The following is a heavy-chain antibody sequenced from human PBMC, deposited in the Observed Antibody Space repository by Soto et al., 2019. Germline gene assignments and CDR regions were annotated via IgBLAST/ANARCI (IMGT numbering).Heavy chain of an antibody. CDR3: ARDNSQAARVSGSVVMYYYYYGMDV. J-gene: IGHJ6*02. CDR1: GFTFSSYE. V-gene: IGHV3-48*03. CDR2: ISSSGSTI. D-gene: IGHD6-6*01. Sequence: LRLSCAASGFTFSSYEMNWVRQAPGKGLEWVSYISSSGSTIYYADSVKGRFTISRDNAKNSLYLQMNSLRAEDTAVYYCARDNSQAARVSGSVVMYYYYYGMDVWGHGTTVTVSS.